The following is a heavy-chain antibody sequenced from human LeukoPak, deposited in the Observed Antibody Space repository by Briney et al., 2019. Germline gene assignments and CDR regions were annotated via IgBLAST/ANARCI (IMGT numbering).Heavy chain of an antibody. J-gene: IGHJ4*02. CDR1: GGSISSYY. V-gene: IGHV4-59*01. CDR3: ASSRSSSGWSLIDY. Sequence: SETLSLTCTVSGGSISSYYWSWIRQPPGKGLEWIGYIYYSGSTNYNPSLKRRVTISVDTSKNQFSLKVSSVTAADTAVYYCASSRSSSGWSLIDYWGQGALVTVSS. D-gene: IGHD6-19*01. CDR2: IYYSGST.